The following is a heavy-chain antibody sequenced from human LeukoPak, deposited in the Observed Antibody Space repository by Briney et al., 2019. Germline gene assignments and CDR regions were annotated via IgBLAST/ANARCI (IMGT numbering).Heavy chain of an antibody. Sequence: ASVKVSCKASGYTFTSYDINWVRQATGQGLEWMGWMNPNSGNTGYAQKFQGRVTMTRNTSISTAYMELSSLRSEDTAVYYCARRSQRYFDWLPLYGMDVWGQGTTVTVSS. CDR1: GYTFTSYD. V-gene: IGHV1-8*01. CDR2: MNPNSGNT. D-gene: IGHD3-9*01. CDR3: ARRSQRYFDWLPLYGMDV. J-gene: IGHJ6*02.